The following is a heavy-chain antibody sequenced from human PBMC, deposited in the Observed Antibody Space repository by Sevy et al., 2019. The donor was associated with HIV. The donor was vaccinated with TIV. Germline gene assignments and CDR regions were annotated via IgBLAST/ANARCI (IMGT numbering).Heavy chain of an antibody. V-gene: IGHV3-23*01. J-gene: IGHJ4*02. CDR1: GFTFSSYA. D-gene: IGHD6-13*01. CDR3: AKDSSSCSNPIDY. CDR2: ISGSGGST. Sequence: GGSLRLSCAASGFTFSSYAMSWVRQAPGKGLEWVSAISGSGGSTYYAHSVKGRFTISRDNSKNTLYLQMNSLRAEDTAVYYCAKDSSSCSNPIDYWGQGTLVTVSS.